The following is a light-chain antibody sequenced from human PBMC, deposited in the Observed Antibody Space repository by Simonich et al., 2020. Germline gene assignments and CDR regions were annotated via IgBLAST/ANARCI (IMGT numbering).Light chain of an antibody. CDR2: LCA. V-gene: IGKV2-28*01. Sequence: DIVMTQSPLSLPVPPGEPASISCRSSQSLHHSNGYTYLYWTLQKPGQSPQLLIYLCANRASGVPDRFSGRGSGTDFTLKISRVEAEDVGVYYCMQALQTPYTFGQGTKLEIK. J-gene: IGKJ2*01. CDR3: MQALQTPYT. CDR1: QSLHHSNGYTY.